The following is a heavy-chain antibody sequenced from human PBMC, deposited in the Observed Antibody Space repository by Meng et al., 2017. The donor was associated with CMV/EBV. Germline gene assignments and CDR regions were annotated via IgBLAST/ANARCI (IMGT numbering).Heavy chain of an antibody. V-gene: IGHV4-39*07. Sequence: AGSLRLSCTVSGGSISSSSYYWGWIRPPPGKGLEWIGCIYYSGSTYYNPSLKSRVTISVDTSKNQFSLKLGSVTAADTAWYYCARGLTMVRGVVTGHWGQGTLVTVSS. CDR1: GGSISSSSYY. CDR3: ARGLTMVRGVVTGH. J-gene: IGHJ4*02. CDR2: IYYSGST. D-gene: IGHD3-10*01.